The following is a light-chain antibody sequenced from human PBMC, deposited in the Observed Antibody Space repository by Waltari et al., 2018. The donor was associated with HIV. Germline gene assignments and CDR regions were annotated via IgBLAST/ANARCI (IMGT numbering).Light chain of an antibody. CDR2: DDS. Sequence: SYVLTQPPSVSVAPGQTARITCGGNNIGTKNMHWYQQRPGQAPVLVVSDDSDRPSESPERVSGSNSANTATLAISRVEAGDEADYYCQVWDYNSDRWVFGGGTKLTVL. CDR1: NIGTKN. J-gene: IGLJ3*02. V-gene: IGLV3-21*02. CDR3: QVWDYNSDRWV.